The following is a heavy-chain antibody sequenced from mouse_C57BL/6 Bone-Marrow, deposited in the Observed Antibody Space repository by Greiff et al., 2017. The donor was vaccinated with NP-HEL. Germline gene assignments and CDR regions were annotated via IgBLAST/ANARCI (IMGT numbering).Heavy chain of an antibody. CDR1: GFTFSNYW. D-gene: IGHD2-1*01. Sequence: DVKLQESGGGLVQPGGSMKLSCVASGFTFSNYWMNWVRQSPEKGLEWVAQIRLKSDNYATHYAESVKGRFTISRDDSKSSVYLQMNNLRAEDAGIYYCTVYQGFAYWGQGTLVTVSA. CDR3: TVYQGFAY. CDR2: IRLKSDNYAT. V-gene: IGHV6-3*01. J-gene: IGHJ3*01.